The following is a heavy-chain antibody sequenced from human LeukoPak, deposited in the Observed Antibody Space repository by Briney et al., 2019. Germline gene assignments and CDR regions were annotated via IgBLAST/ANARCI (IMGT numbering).Heavy chain of an antibody. J-gene: IGHJ5*02. Sequence: PSETLSLTCAVYGGSFSGHYWSWIRQPPGKGLEWIGEINHSGSTNYNPSLKSRVTISVDTSKNQFSLKLSSVTAADTAVYYCARRVGVVPAARFAGWFDPWGQGTLVTVSS. CDR2: INHSGST. CDR3: ARRVGVVPAARFAGWFDP. D-gene: IGHD2-2*01. CDR1: GGSFSGHY. V-gene: IGHV4-34*01.